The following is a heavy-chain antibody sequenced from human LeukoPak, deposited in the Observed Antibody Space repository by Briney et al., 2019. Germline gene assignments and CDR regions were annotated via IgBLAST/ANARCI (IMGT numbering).Heavy chain of an antibody. CDR3: ASYGSGISDY. D-gene: IGHD3-10*01. CDR1: GGSISSYY. Sequence: PSGTLSLTCTVSGGSISSYYWSWIRQPPGKGLEWIGYIYTSGSTNYNPSLKSRVTISVDTSKNQFSLKLSSVTAADTAVYYCASYGSGISDYWGQGTLVTVSS. CDR2: IYTSGST. J-gene: IGHJ4*02. V-gene: IGHV4-4*09.